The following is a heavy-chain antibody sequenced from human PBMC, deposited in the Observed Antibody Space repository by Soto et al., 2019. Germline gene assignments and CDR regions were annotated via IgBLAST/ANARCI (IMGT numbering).Heavy chain of an antibody. Sequence: SAPLSLTCTISAGPISSYTWSWFRQPPGKGLEWIGYIYYSGSTNYNPSLKSRVAISVDTSKNQFSLKLSSVTAADTAVYYCARRYGDCFDYGAQGPLVTVSS. V-gene: IGHV4-59*08. CDR1: AGPISSYT. D-gene: IGHD4-17*01. J-gene: IGHJ4*02. CDR2: IYYSGST. CDR3: ARRYGDCFDY.